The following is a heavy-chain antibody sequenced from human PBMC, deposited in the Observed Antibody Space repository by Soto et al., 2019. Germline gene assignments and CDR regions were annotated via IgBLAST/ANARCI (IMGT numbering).Heavy chain of an antibody. D-gene: IGHD1-1*01. CDR2: ISYDGSNK. CDR1: GFTFSSYG. CDR3: ARYLNWNGAFDI. J-gene: IGHJ3*02. V-gene: IGHV3-30*03. Sequence: GGSLRLSCAASGFTFSSYGMHWVRQAPGKGLEWVAVISYDGSNKYYAESVKGRFTISRDNSENILYLQMNSLRAEDTAVYYCARYLNWNGAFDIWGQGTMVTVSS.